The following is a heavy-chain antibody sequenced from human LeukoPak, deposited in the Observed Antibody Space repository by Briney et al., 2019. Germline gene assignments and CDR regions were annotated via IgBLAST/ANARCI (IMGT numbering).Heavy chain of an antibody. V-gene: IGHV3-43D*03. CDR2: ISWDGGST. D-gene: IGHD6-13*01. J-gene: IGHJ4*02. CDR3: AKDIRAAAAGTFDY. Sequence: GGSLRLSCAASGFTFDEYAMHWVRQAPGKGLEWVSLISWDGGSTSYADSVKSRFTISRDNSKNSLYLQMNSLRAEDTALYYCAKDIRAAAAGTFDYWGQGTLVTVSS. CDR1: GFTFDEYA.